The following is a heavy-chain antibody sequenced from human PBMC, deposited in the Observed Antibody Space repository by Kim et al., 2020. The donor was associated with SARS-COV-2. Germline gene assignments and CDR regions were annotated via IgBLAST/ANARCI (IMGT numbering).Heavy chain of an antibody. CDR3: TRIRGGFYYVMGV. V-gene: IGHV3-15*01. Sequence: YAAPVNGRFTISRDDSINTLYLKMNSLKTEDTAVYYCTRIRGGFYYVMGVWGQGTTVTVSS. D-gene: IGHD3-16*01. J-gene: IGHJ6*02.